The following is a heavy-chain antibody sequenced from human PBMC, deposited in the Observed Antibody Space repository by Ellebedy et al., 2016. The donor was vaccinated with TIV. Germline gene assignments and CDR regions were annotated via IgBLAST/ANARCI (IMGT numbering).Heavy chain of an antibody. V-gene: IGHV1-18*01. D-gene: IGHD6-13*01. J-gene: IGHJ2*01. CDR3: ARDRKAAGDWYFDL. CDR1: GYTFTSYG. Sequence: AASVKVSCKASGYTFTSYGISWVRQAPGQGLEWMGWISAYNGNTNYAQKLQGRVTMTTDTSTSTAYMELRSLRSDDTAVYYCARDRKAAGDWYFDLWGRGTLVTVSS. CDR2: ISAYNGNT.